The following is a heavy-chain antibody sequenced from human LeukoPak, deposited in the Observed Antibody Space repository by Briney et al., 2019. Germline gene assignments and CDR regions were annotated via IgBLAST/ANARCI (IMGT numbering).Heavy chain of an antibody. V-gene: IGHV1-2*04. CDR2: INPNSGGT. CDR3: ARRGDSSSWYRAIDY. J-gene: IGHJ4*02. CDR1: GYTFTGYY. D-gene: IGHD6-13*01. Sequence: ASVKVSCKASGYTFTGYYMHWVRQAPGQGLEWMGWINPNSGGTNYAQKFQGWVTMTRDTSISTAYMELSRLRSDDTAVYYRARRGDSSSWYRAIDYWGQGTLVTVSS.